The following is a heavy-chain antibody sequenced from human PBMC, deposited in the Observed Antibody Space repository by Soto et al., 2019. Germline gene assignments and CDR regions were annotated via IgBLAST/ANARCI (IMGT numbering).Heavy chain of an antibody. CDR2: TSFDGSSG. Sequence: QVQLVESGGGVVQPGRSLRLSCAASGFTFSSSGMHWVRQAPGKGLEWVAVTSFDGSSGYYADSVRGRFTISRDNSNNTLYLQMNILRAEDTAVYYCAKSPPALAGYFDYWGQGTLVTVSS. J-gene: IGHJ4*02. CDR3: AKSPPALAGYFDY. CDR1: GFTFSSSG. V-gene: IGHV3-30*18. D-gene: IGHD6-19*01.